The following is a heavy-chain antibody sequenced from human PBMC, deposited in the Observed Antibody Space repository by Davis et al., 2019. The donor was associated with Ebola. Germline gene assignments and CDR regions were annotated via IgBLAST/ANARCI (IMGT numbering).Heavy chain of an antibody. CDR3: ARDSSGSPYSGLDV. V-gene: IGHV4-34*01. CDR1: GGSFSGCY. J-gene: IGHJ6*02. CDR2: INHRGST. D-gene: IGHD6-25*01. Sequence: SETLSLTCAVYGGSFSGCYWSWIRQPPGKGLEWIGEINHRGSTNYNPSLKRRVTISVDTSKNQFSLKLSSVTAADTAVYYCARDSSGSPYSGLDVWGQGTTVTVSS.